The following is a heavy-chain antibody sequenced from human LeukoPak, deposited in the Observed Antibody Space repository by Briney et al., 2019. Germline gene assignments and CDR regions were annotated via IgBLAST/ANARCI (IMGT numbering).Heavy chain of an antibody. D-gene: IGHD5-18*01. CDR1: GCTFTNYE. CDR2: ISGSGDSV. J-gene: IGHJ4*02. Sequence: GGSLRLSCAASGCTFTNYEMSWVRQAPGKGLEWLSSISGSGDSVFYADSVKGRFTISRDNSLNTLHLQMNSLRAEDAAFYYCGKGNTASRPGFVDWGQGTLVTVSS. CDR3: GKGNTASRPGFVD. V-gene: IGHV3-23*01.